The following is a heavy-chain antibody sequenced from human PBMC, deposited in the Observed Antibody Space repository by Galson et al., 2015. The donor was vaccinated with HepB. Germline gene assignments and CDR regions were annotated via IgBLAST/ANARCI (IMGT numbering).Heavy chain of an antibody. V-gene: IGHV3-9*01. CDR2: ISWNSGSI. CDR3: AKGDVTRNLKFDP. D-gene: IGHD1-14*01. CDR1: GFTFDDYA. J-gene: IGHJ5*02. Sequence: SLRLSCAASGFTFDDYAMHWVRQAPGKGLEWVSGISWNSGSIGYADSVKGRFTISRDNAKNSLYLQMNSLRAEDTALYYCAKGDVTRNLKFDPWGQGTLVTVSS.